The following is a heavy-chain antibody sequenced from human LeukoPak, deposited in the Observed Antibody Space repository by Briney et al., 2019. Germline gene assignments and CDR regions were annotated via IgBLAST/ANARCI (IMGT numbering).Heavy chain of an antibody. CDR3: AAGYSYGALN. D-gene: IGHD5-18*01. V-gene: IGHV1-58*02. Sequence: ASVKVSCKASGYTFTSYGISWVRQAPGQGLEWIGWIVVGSGNTNYAQKFQERVTITRDMSTSTAYMELSSLRSEDTAVYYCAAGYSYGALNWGQGTLVTVSS. J-gene: IGHJ4*02. CDR2: IVVGSGNT. CDR1: GYTFTSYG.